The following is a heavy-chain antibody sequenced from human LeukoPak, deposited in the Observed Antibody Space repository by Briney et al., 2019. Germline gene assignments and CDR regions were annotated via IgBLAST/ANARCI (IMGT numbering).Heavy chain of an antibody. V-gene: IGHV4-59*01. CDR2: IYYSGST. Sequence: SETLSLTCTVSGGSISSYYWSWIRQSPGKGLEWIGYIYYSGSTNYNPSLKSRVTISVDTSKNQFSLNLSSVTAADTAVYYCARRFLEWLSSGNAAFDIWGQGTMVTVSS. D-gene: IGHD3-3*01. CDR1: GGSISSYY. J-gene: IGHJ3*02. CDR3: ARRFLEWLSSGNAAFDI.